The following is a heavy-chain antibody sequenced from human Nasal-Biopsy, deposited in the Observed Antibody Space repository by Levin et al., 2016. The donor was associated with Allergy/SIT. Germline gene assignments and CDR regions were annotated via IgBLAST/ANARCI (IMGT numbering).Heavy chain of an antibody. CDR1: GFTFNNHA. CDR2: IIGSGTET. D-gene: IGHD6-19*01. V-gene: IGHV3-23*01. Sequence: GESLKISCATSGFTFNNHAMSWVRQPPGKGLEWVSSIIGSGTETYYADSVKGRFIISRDNSKNSLYLQMNSLRAEDTAVYYCARDPRVGGASVDGFDIWGQGTMVTVSS. CDR3: ARDPRVGGASVDGFDI. J-gene: IGHJ3*02.